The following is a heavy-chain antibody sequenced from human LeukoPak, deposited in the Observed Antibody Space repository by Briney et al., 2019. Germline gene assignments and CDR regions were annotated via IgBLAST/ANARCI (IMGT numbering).Heavy chain of an antibody. CDR3: AREGGSYSH. D-gene: IGHD1-26*01. V-gene: IGHV1-69*13. CDR1: GYTFTSYG. CDR2: IIPIFGTA. Sequence: ASVKVSCRASGYTFTSYGISWVRQAPGQGLEWMGGIIPIFGTANYAQKFQGRVTITADESTSTAYMELSSLRSEDTAVYYCAREGGSYSHWGQGTLVTVSS. J-gene: IGHJ4*02.